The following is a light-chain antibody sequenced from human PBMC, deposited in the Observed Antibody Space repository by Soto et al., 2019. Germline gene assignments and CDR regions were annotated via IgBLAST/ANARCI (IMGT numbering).Light chain of an antibody. CDR2: DVT. V-gene: IGLV2-14*03. CDR3: SSYSSTSNRRL. CDR1: SNDIGGYNY. J-gene: IGLJ1*01. Sequence: QSVLTQPASVSGSPGQSITIPCTGTSNDIGGYNYVSWYQQFPGKAPKLIIYDVTNRPSGVSFRFSGSKSGNTASLTISGLQAEDEAGCSSYSSTSNRRLFGAGTKVTVL.